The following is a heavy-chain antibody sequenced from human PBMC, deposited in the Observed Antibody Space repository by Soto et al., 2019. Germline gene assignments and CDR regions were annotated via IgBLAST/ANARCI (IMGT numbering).Heavy chain of an antibody. J-gene: IGHJ4*02. V-gene: IGHV5-51*01. CDR3: ARLYHFDSSQRPPGAFDY. CDR1: GDMFTSDV. Sequence: GEALKISCRGSGDMFTSDVIFLVRQMPGKFLEWMGIIYPGDSDTRYIPSFQGQVIISADKSISTAYLQWTSLKASDTAMYYCARLYHFDSSQRPPGAFDYRGTGPLVTVSS. CDR2: IYPGDSDT. D-gene: IGHD3-22*01.